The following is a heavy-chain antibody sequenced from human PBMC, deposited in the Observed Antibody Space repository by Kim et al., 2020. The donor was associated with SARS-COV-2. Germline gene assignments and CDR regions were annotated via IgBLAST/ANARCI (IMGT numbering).Heavy chain of an antibody. CDR1: SGSFSGYY. D-gene: IGHD4-4*01. CDR2: INHSGST. CDR3: AREGSTTTVHFDL. J-gene: IGHJ2*01. V-gene: IGHV4-34*01. Sequence: SETLSLTCAVYSGSFSGYYWSWIRQPPVKGLEWIGEINHSGSTNYNPSLKSRVTISVDTSKNQFSLKLSSVTAADTAVYYCAREGSTTTVHFDLWGRGTLVTVSS.